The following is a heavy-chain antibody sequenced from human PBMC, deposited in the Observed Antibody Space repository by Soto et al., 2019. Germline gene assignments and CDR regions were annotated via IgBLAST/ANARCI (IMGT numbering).Heavy chain of an antibody. Sequence: PGESLKISCKGSGYSFTSYWIGWVRQMPGKGLEWMGIIYPGDSDTRYSPSFQGQVTISADKSISTAYLQWSSLKASDTAMYYCARHTIHVGRDGYNIDYWGQGTLVTVSS. J-gene: IGHJ4*02. D-gene: IGHD5-12*01. V-gene: IGHV5-51*01. CDR1: GYSFTSYW. CDR2: IYPGDSDT. CDR3: ARHTIHVGRDGYNIDY.